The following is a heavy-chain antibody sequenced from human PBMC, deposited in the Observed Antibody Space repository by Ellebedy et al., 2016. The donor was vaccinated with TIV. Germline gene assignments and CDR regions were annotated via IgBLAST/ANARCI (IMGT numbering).Heavy chain of an antibody. D-gene: IGHD6-19*01. CDR1: GFTVSSNY. CDR2: IYSSGGT. CDR3: AGGISVAGTSLGF. J-gene: IGHJ4*02. V-gene: IGHV3-53*01. Sequence: GGSLRLSCAASGFTVSSNYMSWVRQAPGRGLEWVSTIYSSGGTYYAGSVKGRFTISRDNSKNTLYLQMNSLRAEDTVVYYCAGGISVAGTSLGFWGQGTLVTVSS.